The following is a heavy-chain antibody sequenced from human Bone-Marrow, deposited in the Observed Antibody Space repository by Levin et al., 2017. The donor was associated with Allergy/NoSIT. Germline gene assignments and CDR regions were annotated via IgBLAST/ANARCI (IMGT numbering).Heavy chain of an antibody. CDR2: ISGSGGNT. CDR1: GFIFSNYA. D-gene: IGHD3-22*01. CDR3: AGYDTSAYHSPFDY. Sequence: LSLTCAASGFIFSNYAMNWVRQAPGKGLEWVSQISGSGGNTHYADSVKGRFTFSRDNSKNTLYLQMNSLRAEDTAVYYCAGYDTSAYHSPFDYWGQGTLVTVSP. J-gene: IGHJ4*02. V-gene: IGHV3-23*01.